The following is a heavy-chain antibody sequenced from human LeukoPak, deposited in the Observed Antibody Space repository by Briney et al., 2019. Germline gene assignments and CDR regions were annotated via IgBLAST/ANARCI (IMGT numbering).Heavy chain of an antibody. D-gene: IGHD3-22*01. CDR2: IYYSGST. CDR1: GGSISSYY. CDR3: ARADDSSGYYWEWFDP. J-gene: IGHJ5*02. V-gene: IGHV4-59*01. Sequence: PSETLSLTCTVSGGSISSYYWSWIRQPPGKGLEWIGYIYYSGSTNYNPSLKSRVTISVDTSKNQFSLKLGSVTAADTAVYYCARADDSSGYYWEWFDPWGQGTLVTVSS.